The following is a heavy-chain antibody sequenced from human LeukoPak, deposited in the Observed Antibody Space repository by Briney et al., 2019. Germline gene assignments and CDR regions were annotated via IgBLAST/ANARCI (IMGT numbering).Heavy chain of an antibody. CDR3: ARNRIAAGGFDP. CDR2: INAGNGNT. V-gene: IGHV1-3*01. J-gene: IGHJ5*02. Sequence: ASVKVSCMASGYTFTSYAMHWVRQAPGQRLEWMGWINAGNGNTKYSQKFQGRVTITRDTSASTAYMELSSLRSEDTAVYYCARNRIAAGGFDPWGQGTLVTVSS. D-gene: IGHD6-13*01. CDR1: GYTFTSYA.